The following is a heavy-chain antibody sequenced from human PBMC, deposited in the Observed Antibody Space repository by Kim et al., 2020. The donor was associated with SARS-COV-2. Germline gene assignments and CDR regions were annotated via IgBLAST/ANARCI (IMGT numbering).Heavy chain of an antibody. D-gene: IGHD3-3*01. J-gene: IGHJ4*02. CDR3: AKYAWSSSFFFDYFDS. CDR1: AFTFNKFA. CDR2: ISASGAAT. V-gene: IGHV3-23*01. Sequence: GGSLRLSCAGSAFTFNKFAMAWVRQAPGKGLEWVAGISASGAATYYADSVKGRFTISRDNSKNTLNLQMNSVRVEDSATYYCAKYAWSSSFFFDYFDSWGQGPLVSVSS.